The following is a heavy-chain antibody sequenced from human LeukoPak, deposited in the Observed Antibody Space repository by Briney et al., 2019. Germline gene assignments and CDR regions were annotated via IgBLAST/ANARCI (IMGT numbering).Heavy chain of an antibody. CDR1: QYTFTDYA. CDR3: ARDIASGDLANLAY. Sequence: SVKVSCKASQYTFTDYAVHWVRQAPGQRLEWMGGIIPIFGTANYAQKFQGRVTITADESTSTAYMELSSLRSEDTAVYYCARDIASGDLANLAYWGQGTLVTVSS. CDR2: IIPIFGTA. V-gene: IGHV1-69*13. J-gene: IGHJ4*02. D-gene: IGHD3-16*01.